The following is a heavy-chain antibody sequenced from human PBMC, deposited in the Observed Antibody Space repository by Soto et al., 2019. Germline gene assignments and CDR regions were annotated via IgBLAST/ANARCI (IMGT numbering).Heavy chain of an antibody. CDR3: ARGRSSSSYYFDF. CDR1: GDSISSGGYY. CDR2: IYHSGNT. V-gene: IGHV4-31*03. J-gene: IGHJ4*02. D-gene: IGHD6-6*01. Sequence: QVQLQESGPGLVKPSQTLSLTCTVSGDSISSGGYYWSWIRQHPGKGLEWIGYIYHSGNTYHNPSFKSRLTISVDTSKNQFSLKLSSLTAADTAVYYCARGRSSSSYYFDFWGQGTLVTVSS.